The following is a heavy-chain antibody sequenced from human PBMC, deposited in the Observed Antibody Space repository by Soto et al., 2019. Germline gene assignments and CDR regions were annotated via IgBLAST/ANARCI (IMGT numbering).Heavy chain of an antibody. CDR1: GYTFTSYG. CDR2: ISAYNGNT. J-gene: IGHJ6*02. V-gene: IGHV1-18*04. CDR3: ARGLTGTTYRDYYGMDV. Sequence: ASVKVSCKASGYTFTSYGISWVRQAPGQGLEWMGWISAYNGNTNYAQKLQGRVTMTTDTSTSTAYMELRSLRSDDTAVYYCARGLTGTTYRDYYGMDVWGQGTTLTVSS. D-gene: IGHD1-7*01.